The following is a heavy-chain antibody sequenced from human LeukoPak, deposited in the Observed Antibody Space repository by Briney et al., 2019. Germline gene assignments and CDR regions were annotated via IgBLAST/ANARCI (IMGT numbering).Heavy chain of an antibody. V-gene: IGHV3-23*01. Sequence: GGSLRLSCAASGFTFSIYAMSWVRQAPGKGLEWVSAISGSGGSTYYADSVKGRFTISRDNSKNTLYLQMNSLRAEDTAVYYCAKCSIGSRANWFDPWGQGTLVTVSS. J-gene: IGHJ5*02. D-gene: IGHD3-10*02. CDR1: GFTFSIYA. CDR2: ISGSGGST. CDR3: AKCSIGSRANWFDP.